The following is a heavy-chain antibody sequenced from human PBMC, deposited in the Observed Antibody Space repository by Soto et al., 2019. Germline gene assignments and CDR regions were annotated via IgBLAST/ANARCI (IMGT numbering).Heavy chain of an antibody. CDR1: GFSFSNA. V-gene: IGHV3-15*07. CDR3: ITDSRGPTP. J-gene: IGHJ5*02. D-gene: IGHD3-10*01. CDR2: IKSKTDGGTT. Sequence: GGSLRLSCAASGFSFSNAWAWMNWVRQAPGKGLEWVGRIKSKTDGGTTDYAAPVKGRFTISRDDSKNTLYLQMNSLKTEDTAVYYCITDSRGPTPWGQGTLVTVSS.